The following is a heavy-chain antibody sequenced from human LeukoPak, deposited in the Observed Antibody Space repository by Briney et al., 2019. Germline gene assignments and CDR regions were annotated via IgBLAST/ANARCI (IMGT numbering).Heavy chain of an antibody. CDR3: ARVFCGGDCYSPYYGMDV. Sequence: SVKVSCKASGGTFSSYAISWVRQAPGQGLEWMGGIIPIFGTANYAQKFQGRVTITADESTSTAYMELSGLRSEDTAVYYCARVFCGGDCYSPYYGMDVWGQGTTVTVSS. CDR1: GGTFSSYA. CDR2: IIPIFGTA. J-gene: IGHJ6*02. V-gene: IGHV1-69*01. D-gene: IGHD2-21*02.